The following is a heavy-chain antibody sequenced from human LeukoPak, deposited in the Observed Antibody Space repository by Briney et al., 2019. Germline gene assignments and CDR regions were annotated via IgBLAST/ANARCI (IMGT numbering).Heavy chain of an antibody. CDR3: ARSSSGWYGSLDY. V-gene: IGHV4-39*07. Sequence: SETLSLTCSVSGDSITGYYWGWIRQPPGKGLEWVGNIYYTGNTYYNSSLKSRVTISLDTSKNQFSLKLSSVTAADTAVYYCARSSSGWYGSLDYWGQGTLVTVSS. D-gene: IGHD6-19*01. CDR2: IYYTGNT. CDR1: GDSITGYY. J-gene: IGHJ4*02.